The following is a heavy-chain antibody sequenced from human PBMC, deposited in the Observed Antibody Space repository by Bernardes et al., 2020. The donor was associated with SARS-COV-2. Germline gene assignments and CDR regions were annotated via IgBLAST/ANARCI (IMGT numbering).Heavy chain of an antibody. CDR2: IDWDDDK. CDR3: ARIPYSSGWYNAFDI. Sequence: SGPTLGKPTQTLTLTCTFSGFSLSTSGMCVSWIRQPPGKALEWLALIDWDDDKYYSTSLKTRLTISKDTSKNQVVLTMTNMDPVDTATYYCARIPYSSGWYNAFDIWGQGTMVTVSS. J-gene: IGHJ3*02. D-gene: IGHD6-19*01. CDR1: GFSLSTSGMC. V-gene: IGHV2-70*01.